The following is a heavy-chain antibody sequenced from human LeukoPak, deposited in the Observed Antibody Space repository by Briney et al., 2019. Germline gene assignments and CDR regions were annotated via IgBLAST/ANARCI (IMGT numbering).Heavy chain of an antibody. CDR1: GGSISYYY. D-gene: IGHD6-19*01. CDR3: AREQWLDY. J-gene: IGHJ4*02. V-gene: IGHV4-59*12. CDR2: IYYSGST. Sequence: PSETLSLTCTVSGGSISYYYWSWIRQPPGKGLEWIGYIYYSGSTNYNPSLKSRVTISVDTSKNQFSLKLSSVTAADTAVYCCAREQWLDYSGQGTLVTVSS.